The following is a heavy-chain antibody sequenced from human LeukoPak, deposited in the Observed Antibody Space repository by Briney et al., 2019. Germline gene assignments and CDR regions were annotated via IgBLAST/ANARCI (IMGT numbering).Heavy chain of an antibody. CDR1: GFTFTNNW. CDR3: AVTSRSYAFDY. D-gene: IGHD3-16*01. Sequence: PGGSLRLSCTAAGFTFTNNWMFWVRQAPGKGPEWLANINQDGSAADSVDSVKGRFTISRDNAKNSVSLQMNSLRVEDTAVYCCAVTSRSYAFDYWGPGALVTVSS. CDR2: INQDGSAA. V-gene: IGHV3-7*02. J-gene: IGHJ4*02.